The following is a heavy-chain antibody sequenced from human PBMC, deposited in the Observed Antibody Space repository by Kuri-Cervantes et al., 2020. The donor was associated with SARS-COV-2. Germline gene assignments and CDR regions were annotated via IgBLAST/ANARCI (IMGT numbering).Heavy chain of an antibody. Sequence: GESLKISCAASGFTFSSYGMHWVRQAPGKGLEWVANIKQDGSEKCYVDSVKGRFTISRDNAKNSLYLQMNSLRAEDTAVYYCATKDGVASTPWGPGTLVTVSS. CDR1: GFTFSSYG. V-gene: IGHV3-7*03. CDR3: ATKDGVASTP. D-gene: IGHD2-15*01. CDR2: IKQDGSEK. J-gene: IGHJ5*02.